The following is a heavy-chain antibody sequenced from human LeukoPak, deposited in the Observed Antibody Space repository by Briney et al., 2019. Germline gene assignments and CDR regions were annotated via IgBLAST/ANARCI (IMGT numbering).Heavy chain of an antibody. Sequence: SETLSLTCTVSGGSISSYYWSWVRQPAGKGLEWIGHIYSSGSTNYNPSLNSRVTMSVDTSKDQFSLKLTSVTAADTAVYYCARTSPKNGAFDIWGQGTMVTVSS. D-gene: IGHD2-8*01. CDR2: IYSSGST. CDR3: ARTSPKNGAFDI. CDR1: GGSISSYY. J-gene: IGHJ3*02. V-gene: IGHV4-4*07.